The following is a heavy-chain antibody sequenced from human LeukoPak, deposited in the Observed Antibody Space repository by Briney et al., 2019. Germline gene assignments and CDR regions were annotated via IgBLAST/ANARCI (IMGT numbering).Heavy chain of an antibody. V-gene: IGHV5-51*01. D-gene: IGHD6-19*01. CDR3: ATPQVSGWNFDY. J-gene: IGHJ4*02. CDR2: IYPDDSDT. Sequence: GESLRISCKGSGYSFTNYWIGWVRQMPGRGLEWMGIIYPDDSDTRYCPSFQGQVTISADKSITTAYLQWSSLKASDTAIYYCATPQVSGWNFDYWGQGTLVTVSS. CDR1: GYSFTNYW.